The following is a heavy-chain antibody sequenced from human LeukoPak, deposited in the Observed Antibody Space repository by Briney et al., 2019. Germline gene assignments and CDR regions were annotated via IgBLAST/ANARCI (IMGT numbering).Heavy chain of an antibody. Sequence: RALRLSCAASGFTFTTNAMSWFRQAPGKGLEWVSAIRGRTGATYYADSEKGRFTISRDNSKSTLYLQMDSLRAEDTAVYYCAKCGNSGCHLIDYWGQGTLVTVSS. J-gene: IGHJ4*02. V-gene: IGHV3-23*01. D-gene: IGHD5-12*01. CDR3: AKCGNSGCHLIDY. CDR1: GFTFTTNA. CDR2: IRGRTGAT.